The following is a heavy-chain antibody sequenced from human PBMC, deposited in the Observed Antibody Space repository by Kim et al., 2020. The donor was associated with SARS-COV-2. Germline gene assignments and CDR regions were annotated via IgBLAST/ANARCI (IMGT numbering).Heavy chain of an antibody. J-gene: IGHJ5*01. Sequence: SETLSLTCTVSGGSISSSSYYWGWIRQPPGKGLEWIGSIYYSGSTYYNPSLKSRVTISVDTSKNQFSLKLSAVTAADTAVYYCARTSGWYNCFGYWGQGTLVTVSS. CDR2: IYYSGST. V-gene: IGHV4-39*07. CDR1: GGSISSSSYY. D-gene: IGHD6-19*01. CDR3: ARTSGWYNCFGY.